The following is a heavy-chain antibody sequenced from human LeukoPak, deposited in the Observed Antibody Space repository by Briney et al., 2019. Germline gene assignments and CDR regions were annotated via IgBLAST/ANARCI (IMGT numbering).Heavy chain of an antibody. D-gene: IGHD1-20*01. CDR3: ARRGSITSAVSWFDP. Sequence: GGSLRLSCAASGFTFSSYWMSWVRQAPGKGLEWVANIKQDGSEKYYVDSVEGRFTISRDNAKNSLDLQMNSLRAEDTAVYYCARRGSITSAVSWFDPWGQGTPVIVSS. CDR2: IKQDGSEK. CDR1: GFTFSSYW. V-gene: IGHV3-7*01. J-gene: IGHJ5*02.